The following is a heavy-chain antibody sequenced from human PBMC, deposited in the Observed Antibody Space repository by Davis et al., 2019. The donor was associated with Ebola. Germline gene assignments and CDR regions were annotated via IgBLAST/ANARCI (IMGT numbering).Heavy chain of an antibody. V-gene: IGHV3-30*03. J-gene: IGHJ6*02. CDR2: ISYDGSNK. D-gene: IGHD6-13*01. CDR3: AREGIIAAAGTFYYYGMDV. CDR1: GFTFSSYG. Sequence: GGSLRLSCAASGFTFSSYGMHWVRQAPGKGLEWVAVISYDGSNKYYADSVKGRFTISRDNSKNTLYLQMNSLRAEDTAVYYCAREGIIAAAGTFYYYGMDVWGQGTTVTVSS.